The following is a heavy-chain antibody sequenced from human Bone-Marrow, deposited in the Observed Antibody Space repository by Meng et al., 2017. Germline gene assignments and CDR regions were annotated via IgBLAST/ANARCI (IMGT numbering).Heavy chain of an antibody. CDR2: INGDGSST. D-gene: IGHD2-15*01. CDR3: ARDRQTLGYCSGGSCYPDSFDY. V-gene: IGHV3-74*01. J-gene: IGHJ4*02. Sequence: GESLKISCAASGFTFSGYWMHWVRQAPGKGLVWVSRINGDGSSTSYADSVKGRFTISRDNAKNTLYLQMNSLRAEDTAVYYCARDRQTLGYCSGGSCYPDSFDYWGQGTLVTVSS. CDR1: GFTFSGYW.